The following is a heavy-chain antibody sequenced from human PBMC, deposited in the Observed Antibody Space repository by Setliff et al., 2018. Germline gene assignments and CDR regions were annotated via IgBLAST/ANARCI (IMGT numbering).Heavy chain of an antibody. CDR3: AREKMATNYYYYYMDV. D-gene: IGHD5-12*01. V-gene: IGHV3-7*01. CDR1: GFPFSSYW. Sequence: LRLSCAVSGFPFSSYWMSWVRQSPGKGLEWVANIKQDGSEKYYVDSVKGRFTISRDNAKNSLYLQMNSLRAEGTAVYYCAREKMATNYYYYYMDVWGKGTTVTVSS. J-gene: IGHJ6*03. CDR2: IKQDGSEK.